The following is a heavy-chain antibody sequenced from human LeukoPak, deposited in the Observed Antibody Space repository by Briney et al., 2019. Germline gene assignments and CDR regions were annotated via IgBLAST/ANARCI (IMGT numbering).Heavy chain of an antibody. V-gene: IGHV1-69*04. D-gene: IGHD3-10*01. CDR2: IIPILGIA. CDR1: GGTFSSYA. Sequence: ASVKVSCKASGGTFSSYAISWVRQAPGQGLEWMGRIIPILGIANYAQKFQGRVTITADKSTSTAYMELSSLRSEDTAVYYCADLNYYGSGSYYTWGQGTLVTVSS. CDR3: ADLNYYGSGSYYT. J-gene: IGHJ5*02.